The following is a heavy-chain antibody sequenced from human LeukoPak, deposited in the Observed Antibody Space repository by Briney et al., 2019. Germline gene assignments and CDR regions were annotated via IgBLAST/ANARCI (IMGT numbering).Heavy chain of an antibody. V-gene: IGHV3-7*04. CDR2: IKQDGSEK. D-gene: IGHD3-3*01. CDR3: ARAWKTIFGARNAFDI. Sequence: GGSLRLSCAASGFTFSSYWMSWVRQAPGKGLEWVANIKQDGSEKYYVDSVKGRFTISRDNAKNSLYLQMNSLRAEDTAVYYCARAWKTIFGARNAFDIWGQGTMVTVSS. CDR1: GFTFSSYW. J-gene: IGHJ3*02.